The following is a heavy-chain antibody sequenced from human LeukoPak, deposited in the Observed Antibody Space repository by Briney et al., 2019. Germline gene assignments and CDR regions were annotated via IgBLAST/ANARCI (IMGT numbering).Heavy chain of an antibody. Sequence: TGGSLRLSCAASGFTFSSYSMNWVRQAPGKGLEWVSSISSSSSYIYYADSVKGRFTISRDNAKNSLYLQMNSLRAEDTAVYYCARDGGVLRAFDIWGQGTMVTVSS. D-gene: IGHD6-25*01. CDR3: ARDGGVLRAFDI. V-gene: IGHV3-21*01. CDR2: ISSSSSYI. J-gene: IGHJ3*02. CDR1: GFTFSSYS.